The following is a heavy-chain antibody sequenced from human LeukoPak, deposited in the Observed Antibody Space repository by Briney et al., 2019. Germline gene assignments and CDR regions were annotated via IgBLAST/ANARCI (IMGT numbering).Heavy chain of an antibody. V-gene: IGHV1-69*05. CDR2: IIPIFGTA. D-gene: IGHD2-15*01. CDR1: GGTFSSYA. Sequence: SVKVSCKASGGTFSSYAISWVRQAPGQGLEWMGAIIPIFGTANYAQKFQGRVTITTDESTSTAYMELSSLRSEDTAVYYCASGDCSGGGCYVPWEARKRWAFNAFDIWGQGTMVTVSS. CDR3: ASGDCSGGGCYVPWEARKRWAFNAFDI. J-gene: IGHJ3*02.